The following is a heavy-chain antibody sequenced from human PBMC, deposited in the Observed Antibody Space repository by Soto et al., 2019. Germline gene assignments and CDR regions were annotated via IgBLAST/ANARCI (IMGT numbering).Heavy chain of an antibody. CDR3: ARAARLPTLLGSDYYYSMDV. J-gene: IGHJ6*02. V-gene: IGHV4-61*01. Sequence: SETLSLTCTVSGGSVSSGTYYWTWIRQPPGQGLEWIGYIYYSGSTNYNPSLKSRVSISVDTSNNQFSLKLNSVTAADTAVYYCARAARLPTLLGSDYYYSMDVWGQGTTVTVSS. CDR2: IYYSGST. CDR1: GGSVSSGTYY. D-gene: IGHD1-26*01.